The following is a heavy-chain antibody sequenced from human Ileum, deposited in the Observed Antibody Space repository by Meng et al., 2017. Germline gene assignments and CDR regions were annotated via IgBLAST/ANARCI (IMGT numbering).Heavy chain of an antibody. Sequence: SETLSLTCTVSGGSISSYYWSWIRQPAGKGLEWIGRIYTSGSTNYNPSLKSRVTMSVDTSKIQFSLKLSSVTAADTAVYYCARGPPEGVLLWFGDAFDIWGQGTMVTVSS. J-gene: IGHJ3*02. CDR2: IYTSGST. CDR3: ARGPPEGVLLWFGDAFDI. D-gene: IGHD3-10*01. V-gene: IGHV4-4*07. CDR1: GGSISSYY.